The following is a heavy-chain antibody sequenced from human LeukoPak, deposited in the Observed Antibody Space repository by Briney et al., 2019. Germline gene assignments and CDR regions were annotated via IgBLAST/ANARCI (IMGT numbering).Heavy chain of an antibody. V-gene: IGHV4-61*02. CDR2: IYTSGST. J-gene: IGHJ5*02. Sequence: SETLSLTCTVSGGSISSGSYYWSWIRQPAGKGLEWIGRIYTSGSTNYNPSLKSRVTISVDTSKNQFSLKLSSVTAAATAVYYCARRIAAAPMSWFDPWGQGTLVTVSS. CDR1: GGSISSGSYY. D-gene: IGHD6-13*01. CDR3: ARRIAAAPMSWFDP.